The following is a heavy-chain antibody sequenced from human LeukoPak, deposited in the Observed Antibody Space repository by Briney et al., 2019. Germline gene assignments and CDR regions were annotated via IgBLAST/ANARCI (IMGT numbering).Heavy chain of an antibody. CDR3: ASIPEDDFWSGSYYFDY. D-gene: IGHD3-3*01. J-gene: IGHJ4*02. CDR2: ISGSGGST. V-gene: IGHV3-23*01. Sequence: PGGSLRLSCAASGFTFSSYAMSWVRQAPVKGLEWVSAISGSGGSTYYADSVKGRFTISRDNSKNTLYLQMNSLRAEDTAVYYCASIPEDDFWSGSYYFDYWGQGTLVTVSS. CDR1: GFTFSSYA.